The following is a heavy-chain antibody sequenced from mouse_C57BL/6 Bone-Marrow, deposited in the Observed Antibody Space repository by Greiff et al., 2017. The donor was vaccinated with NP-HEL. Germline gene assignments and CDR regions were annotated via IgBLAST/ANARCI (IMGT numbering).Heavy chain of an antibody. Sequence: VQLQQSGPELVKPGASVKMSCKASGYTFTDYNMHWVKQSHGKSLEWIGYINPNNGGTSYNQKFKGKATLTVNKSSSTAYMELRSLTSEDSAVYYCARSRWDGGYFDVWGTGTTVTVSS. CDR3: ARSRWDGGYFDV. D-gene: IGHD4-1*01. CDR1: GYTFTDYN. CDR2: INPNNGGT. J-gene: IGHJ1*03. V-gene: IGHV1-22*01.